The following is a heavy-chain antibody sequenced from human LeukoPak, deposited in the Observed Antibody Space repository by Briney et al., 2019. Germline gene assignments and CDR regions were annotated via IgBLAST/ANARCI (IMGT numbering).Heavy chain of an antibody. CDR1: GGSFSGYY. D-gene: IGHD6-19*01. J-gene: IGHJ4*02. V-gene: IGHV4-34*01. CDR2: INHSGST. CDR3: ARNIAVAVVY. Sequence: SETLSLTCSVYGGSFSGYYWSWIPQPPGKGLEWIGEINHSGSTNYNPSLKSRVTISVDTSKNQFSLKLSSVTAADTAVYYCARNIAVAVVYWGQGTLVTVSS.